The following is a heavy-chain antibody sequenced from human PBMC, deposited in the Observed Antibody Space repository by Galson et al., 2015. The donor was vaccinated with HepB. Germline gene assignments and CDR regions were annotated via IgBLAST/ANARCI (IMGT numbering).Heavy chain of an antibody. Sequence: SLRLSCAASGFTFSSYAMHWVRQAPGKGLEWVAVISYDGSNKYYADSVKGRFTISRDNSKNTLYLQMNSLRAEDTAVYYCARDGSGYEMGGYFDYWGQGTLVTVSS. V-gene: IGHV3-30-3*01. J-gene: IGHJ4*02. D-gene: IGHD5-12*01. CDR3: ARDGSGYEMGGYFDY. CDR2: ISYDGSNK. CDR1: GFTFSSYA.